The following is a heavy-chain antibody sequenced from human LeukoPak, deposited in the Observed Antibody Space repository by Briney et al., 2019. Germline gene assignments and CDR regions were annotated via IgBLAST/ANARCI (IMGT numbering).Heavy chain of an antibody. CDR2: INPNSGGT. V-gene: IGHV1-2*04. D-gene: IGHD3-10*01. J-gene: IGHJ4*02. CDR3: ATEGRFGEFYFDY. CDR1: GYTFTGYY. Sequence: GASVKVSCKASGYTFTGYYMHWGRQAPGQGLEWMGWINPNSGGTNYAQKFQGWVTMTRDTSISTAYMELSRLTSDDTAVYYCATEGRFGEFYFDYWGQGTPVTVSS.